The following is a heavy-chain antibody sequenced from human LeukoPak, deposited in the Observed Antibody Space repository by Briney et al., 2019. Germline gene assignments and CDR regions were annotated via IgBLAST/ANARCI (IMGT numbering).Heavy chain of an antibody. J-gene: IGHJ3*02. D-gene: IGHD3-10*01. V-gene: IGHV3-72*01. CDR2: SEDKANSYTT. CDR3: TRGKSVSGGASDI. Sequence: PGGSLRLSCAASGFGFSDHYMGWVRQAPGKGLEWVGRSEDKANSYTTEYAASVKGRFSISRDDSKNSLYLQMNSLKTEDTAVYYCTRGKSVSGGASDIWGRGTMVTVSS. CDR1: GFGFSDHY.